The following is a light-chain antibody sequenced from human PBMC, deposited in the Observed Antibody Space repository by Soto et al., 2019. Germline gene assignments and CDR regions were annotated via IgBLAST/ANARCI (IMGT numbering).Light chain of an antibody. Sequence: DIQLTQSPSFLSASVGDRVTITCRASQGISSYLAWYQQKPGKAPKLLIYAASTLQSGVPSRFTGSGSGTDFTLTISSLQSEDFGTYYCQQSYSTPRTFGHGTKVDIK. CDR1: QGISSY. CDR3: QQSYSTPRT. V-gene: IGKV1-39*01. J-gene: IGKJ2*01. CDR2: AAS.